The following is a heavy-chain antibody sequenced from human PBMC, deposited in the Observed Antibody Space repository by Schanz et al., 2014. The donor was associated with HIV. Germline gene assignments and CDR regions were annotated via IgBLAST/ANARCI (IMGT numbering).Heavy chain of an antibody. V-gene: IGHV3-30*03. CDR2: ISYDGSNR. CDR1: GFTFSSHA. CDR3: ARGRNGMGV. Sequence: VQLLESGGGLVEPGESLRLSCAVSGFTFSSHAMTWVRQAPGKGLAWVALISYDGSNRYYSDSVKGRFTISRDNSNNTLYLQMNSLTVDDTAVYYCARGRNGMGVWGPGTSVTVSS. J-gene: IGHJ6*02.